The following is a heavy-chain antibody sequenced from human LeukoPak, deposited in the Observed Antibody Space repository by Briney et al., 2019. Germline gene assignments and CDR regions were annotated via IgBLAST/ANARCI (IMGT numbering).Heavy chain of an antibody. CDR3: AREEYKYGLGALDV. D-gene: IGHD5-18*01. CDR2: ISIDGNTQ. V-gene: IGHV3-30-3*01. Sequence: AGGSLRLSCTASGFRFSAYAMQWVRQAPGKGLEWVAVISIDGNTQCYADSVRGRFSISRDNSENTLYLEMSSLRGEDTGIFYCAREEYKYGLGALDVWGQGTTVTVSS. CDR1: GFRFSAYA. J-gene: IGHJ6*02.